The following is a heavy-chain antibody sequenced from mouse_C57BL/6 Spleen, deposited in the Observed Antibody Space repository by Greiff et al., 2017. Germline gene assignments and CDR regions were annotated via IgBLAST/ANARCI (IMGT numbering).Heavy chain of an antibody. CDR3: ARMDYGSSWCAY. D-gene: IGHD1-1*01. Sequence: EVQLQESGPELVKPGASVKISCKASGYSFTDYFMNWVKQSNGKSLEWIGVINPNYGTTSYNQKFKGKATVTVDQSSSTAYMQLNSLTSEDSAVYYCARMDYGSSWCAYWGKGTLVTVAA. V-gene: IGHV1-39*01. J-gene: IGHJ3*01. CDR2: INPNYGTT. CDR1: GYSFTDYF.